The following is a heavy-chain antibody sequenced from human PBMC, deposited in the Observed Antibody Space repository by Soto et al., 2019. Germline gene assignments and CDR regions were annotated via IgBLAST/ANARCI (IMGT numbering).Heavy chain of an antibody. CDR1: GYTFTSYG. CDR2: ISAYNGNT. CDR3: ARDRVPYSGSKRWFDP. D-gene: IGHD1-26*01. Sequence: QVQLVQSGAEVKKPGASVKVSCKASGYTFTSYGISWVRQAPGQGLEWMGWISAYNGNTNYAQKLQGRVTMTTDTSTSTAYMELRGLRSDDTAVYCCARDRVPYSGSKRWFDPWGQGTLVTVSS. V-gene: IGHV1-18*01. J-gene: IGHJ5*02.